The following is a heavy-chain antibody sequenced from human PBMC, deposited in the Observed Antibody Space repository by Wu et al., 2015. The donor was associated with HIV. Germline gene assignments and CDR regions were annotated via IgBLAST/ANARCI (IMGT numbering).Heavy chain of an antibody. CDR1: GGTFSSYA. CDR3: ARGRDDGGYSYGRFDY. Sequence: QVQLVQSGAEVKKSGSSVKVSCKASGGTFSSYAISWVRQAPGQGLEWMGGIIPIFGTANYAQKFQGRVTITADESTSTAYMELSSLRSEDTAVYYCARGRDDGGYSYGRFDYWGQGTLVTVSS. CDR2: IIPIFGTA. D-gene: IGHD5-18*01. V-gene: IGHV1-69*12. J-gene: IGHJ4*02.